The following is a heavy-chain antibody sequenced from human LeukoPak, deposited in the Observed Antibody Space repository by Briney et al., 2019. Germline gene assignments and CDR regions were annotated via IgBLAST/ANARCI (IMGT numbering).Heavy chain of an antibody. Sequence: GGSLRLSCAASGFTFSSYGMHWVRQAPGRGLEWVAFISSDGGNRYYADSVKGRFTISRDNSRNTLYLQMNSLGDEDTAVYYCDPHDSSSHFWGQGTLVTVSS. V-gene: IGHV3-30*19. D-gene: IGHD6-6*01. CDR2: ISSDGGNR. CDR1: GFTFSSYG. CDR3: DPHDSSSHF. J-gene: IGHJ4*02.